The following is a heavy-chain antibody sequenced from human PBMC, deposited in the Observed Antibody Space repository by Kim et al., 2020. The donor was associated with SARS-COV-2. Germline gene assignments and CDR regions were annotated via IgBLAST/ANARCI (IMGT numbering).Heavy chain of an antibody. CDR1: GFTFSSYG. Sequence: GGSLRLSCAASGFTFSSYGMHWVRQAPGKGLEWVAVIWYDGSNKYYADSVKGRFTISRDNSKNTLYLQMNSLRAEDTAVYYCARAIGDIVVVVAATLGGMDVWGQGTTVTVSS. V-gene: IGHV3-33*01. D-gene: IGHD2-15*01. J-gene: IGHJ6*02. CDR3: ARAIGDIVVVVAATLGGMDV. CDR2: IWYDGSNK.